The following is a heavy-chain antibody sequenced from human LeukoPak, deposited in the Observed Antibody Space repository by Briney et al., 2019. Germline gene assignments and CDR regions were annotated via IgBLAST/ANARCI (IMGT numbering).Heavy chain of an antibody. CDR3: ASEFVGYYGSGSPRDY. J-gene: IGHJ4*02. CDR1: GFTVSSNS. D-gene: IGHD3-10*01. V-gene: IGHV3-53*01. CDR2: IYSGGNT. Sequence: GGSLRLSCTVSGFTVSSNSMSWVRQAPGKGLEWVSFIYSGGNTHYSDSVKGRFTISRDNSKNTLYLQMNSLRAEDTAVYYCASEFVGYYGSGSPRDYWGQGTLVTVSS.